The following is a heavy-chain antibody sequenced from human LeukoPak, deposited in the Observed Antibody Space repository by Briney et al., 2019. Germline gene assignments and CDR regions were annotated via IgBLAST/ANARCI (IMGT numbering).Heavy chain of an antibody. Sequence: SETLSLTCTVSGGSISSYYWSWTRQPPGKGLEWIGYIYYSGSTNYNPSLKSRVTISVDTSKNQFSLKLSSVTAADTAVYYCARYPYYYDSSGYSVNAFDIWGQGTMVTVSS. J-gene: IGHJ3*02. CDR3: ARYPYYYDSSGYSVNAFDI. V-gene: IGHV4-59*01. D-gene: IGHD3-22*01. CDR1: GGSISSYY. CDR2: IYYSGST.